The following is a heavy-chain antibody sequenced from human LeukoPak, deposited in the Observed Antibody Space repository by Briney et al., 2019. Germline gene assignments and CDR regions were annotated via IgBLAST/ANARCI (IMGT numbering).Heavy chain of an antibody. CDR2: IYYSGST. Sequence: SETLSLTCTVSGGSISTYWSWIRQPPGQGLEWIGHIYYSGSTNYSPSLKSRVTMSVDTSKNQFSLRLSSVTAADTAVYYCTRPLVRGVNSYYFYMDVWGKGATVTISS. J-gene: IGHJ6*03. D-gene: IGHD3-10*01. CDR3: TRPLVRGVNSYYFYMDV. CDR1: GGSISTY. V-gene: IGHV4-59*01.